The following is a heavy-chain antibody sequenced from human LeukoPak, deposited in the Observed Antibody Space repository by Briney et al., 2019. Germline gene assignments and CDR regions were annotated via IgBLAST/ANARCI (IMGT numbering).Heavy chain of an antibody. CDR2: INSDGSST. D-gene: IGHD6-19*01. V-gene: IGHV3-74*01. Sequence: PGGSLRLSCAASGFTFSSYWMHWVRQAPGKGLVWVSRINSDGSSTSYADSVKGRFTISRDNAKNTLYLQMNSLRAEDTAVYYCARGNDGSGCEDYWGQGTLVTVSS. CDR3: ARGNDGSGCEDY. CDR1: GFTFSSYW. J-gene: IGHJ4*02.